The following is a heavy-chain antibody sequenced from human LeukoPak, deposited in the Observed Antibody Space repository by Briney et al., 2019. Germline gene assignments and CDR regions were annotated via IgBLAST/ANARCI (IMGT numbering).Heavy chain of an antibody. J-gene: IGHJ4*02. D-gene: IGHD2-2*01. CDR2: IWYDGSNK. CDR1: GFTFSSYG. V-gene: IGHV3-33*06. Sequence: GGSLRLSCAASGFTFSSYGMHWVRQAPGKGLEWVAVIWYDGSNKYHADSVKGRFTISRDNSKNTLYLQMNSLRAEDTAVYYCAKDEYCSSTSCYAVDYWGQGTLVTVSS. CDR3: AKDEYCSSTSCYAVDY.